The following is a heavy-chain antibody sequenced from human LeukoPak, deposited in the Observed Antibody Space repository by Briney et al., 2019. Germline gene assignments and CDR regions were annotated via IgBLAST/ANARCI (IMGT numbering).Heavy chain of an antibody. J-gene: IGHJ5*02. CDR2: IKISGSS. Sequence: PSETLSLTCTVSGGSVSSYYWSWIRQPPGKGLEWVGYIKISGSSNYNPSLKSRVTISMDTSKNQFSLRLNSVTAAYTAVYYCARDGTVATNWFDPWGQGTLVTVSS. V-gene: IGHV4-59*02. CDR1: GGSVSSYY. CDR3: ARDGTVATNWFDP. D-gene: IGHD5-12*01.